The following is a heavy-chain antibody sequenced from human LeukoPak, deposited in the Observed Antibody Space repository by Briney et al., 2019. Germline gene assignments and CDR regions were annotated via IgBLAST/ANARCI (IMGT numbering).Heavy chain of an antibody. J-gene: IGHJ4*02. CDR2: IYSGGTT. CDR1: GFTVSIYY. D-gene: IGHD4-23*01. V-gene: IGHV3-53*01. Sequence: GGSLRLSCAASGFTVSIYYMSWVRQAPGKGLEWLSVIYSGGTTYYADSVKGRFTISRDNSKNTLYLQMNSLRAEDTAVYYCARRAGGYSHPYDYWGQGILVTVSS. CDR3: ARRAGGYSHPYDY.